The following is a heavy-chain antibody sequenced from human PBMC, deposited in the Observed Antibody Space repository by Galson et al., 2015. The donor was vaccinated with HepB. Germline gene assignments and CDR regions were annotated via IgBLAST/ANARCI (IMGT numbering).Heavy chain of an antibody. J-gene: IGHJ6*02. V-gene: IGHV1-24*01. D-gene: IGHD3-10*01. CDR1: GDTLTSLS. CDR2: FDPVDGKT. Sequence: SVKVSCKVSGDTLTSLSMRWVRQAPGKGLEWMGGFDPVDGKTIYAQKFQGRVTMTEDKSTDTAYMELSSLRSEDTAVYYCAARIWFGGLSSYSYGMDAWGQGTPVTVSS. CDR3: AARIWFGGLSSYSYGMDA.